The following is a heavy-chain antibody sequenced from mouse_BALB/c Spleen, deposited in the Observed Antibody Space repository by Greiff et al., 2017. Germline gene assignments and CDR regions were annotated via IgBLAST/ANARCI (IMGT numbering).Heavy chain of an antibody. V-gene: IGHV5-12-1*01. J-gene: IGHJ2*01. CDR3: ASQRTGRDD. Sequence: EVKLVESGGGLVKPGGSLKLSCAASGFAFSSYDMSWVRQTPEKRLEWVAYISSGGGSTYYPDTVKGRFTISRDNAKNTLYLQMSSLKSEDTAMYYCASQRTGRDDWGQGTTLTVSS. CDR2: ISSGGGST. CDR1: GFAFSSYD. D-gene: IGHD4-1*01.